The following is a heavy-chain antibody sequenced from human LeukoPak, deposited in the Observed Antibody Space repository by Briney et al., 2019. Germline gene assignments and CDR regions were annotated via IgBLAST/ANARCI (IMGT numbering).Heavy chain of an antibody. CDR1: GGAFSNFA. V-gene: IGHV1-69*13. D-gene: IGHD3-22*01. CDR2: VIPIFGTA. J-gene: IGHJ4*02. CDR3: ARASGDSSNYDFPKPYSY. Sequence: SVKVSCKASGGAFSNFAIGWVRQAPGQGLEWMGGVIPIFGTANYAQRFQGRVTITADESTSTVYMELSSLRSEDTAMYYCARASGDSSNYDFPKPYSYWGQETLVTVSS.